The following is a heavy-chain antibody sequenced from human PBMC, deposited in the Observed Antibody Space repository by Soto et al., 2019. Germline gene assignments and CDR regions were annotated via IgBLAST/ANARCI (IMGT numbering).Heavy chain of an antibody. V-gene: IGHV3-7*01. CDR2: IREDGSDK. Sequence: GGSLRLSCAASGFTFSGSWMSWVRQAPGKGLERVANIREDGSDKYYVDSVKGRFTISRDNAKNSLYLQMNSLRADDTAVYYCAKWSYGVSVWGQGTLVTVSS. D-gene: IGHD1-26*01. CDR3: AKWSYGVSV. J-gene: IGHJ4*02. CDR1: GFTFSGSW.